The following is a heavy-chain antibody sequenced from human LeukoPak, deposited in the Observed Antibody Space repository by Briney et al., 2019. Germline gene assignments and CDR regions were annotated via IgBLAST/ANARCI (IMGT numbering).Heavy chain of an antibody. V-gene: IGHV4-59*01. Sequence: PSETLSLTCTVSGGSIRSYYWSWIRQPPGKGLQWIGYVSYSGGTNYNPSLKSRVTLSVDTSKNQVSLKLSSVTAADTALYYCARGETTTPFDCWGQGTLVTVSS. J-gene: IGHJ4*02. CDR3: ARGETTTPFDC. CDR1: GGSIRSYY. D-gene: IGHD4-11*01. CDR2: VSYSGGT.